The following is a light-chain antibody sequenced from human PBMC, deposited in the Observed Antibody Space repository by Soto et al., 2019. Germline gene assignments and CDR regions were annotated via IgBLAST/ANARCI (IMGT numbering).Light chain of an antibody. Sequence: EIVMTQSPATLSVSPRERATLSCRASQRISSNLAWYQQKPGQAPRLLIYGASTRATGIPERFSGSGSGTEFTLTISSLQSEDFAVYYCPQYNNWPPAYTFGQGTKVEIK. J-gene: IGKJ2*01. V-gene: IGKV3-15*01. CDR1: QRISSN. CDR2: GAS. CDR3: PQYNNWPPAYT.